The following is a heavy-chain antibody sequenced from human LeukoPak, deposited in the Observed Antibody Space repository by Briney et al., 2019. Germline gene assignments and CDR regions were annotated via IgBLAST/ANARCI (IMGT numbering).Heavy chain of an antibody. Sequence: GRSLRLSCAASGFSFDDYAMHWVRQAPGKGLEWVSGISWNSGNIAYADSVKGRFIISRDNAKNSLFLQMNSLRTEDTALYYCAKSGDSSYWYYFANWRQGTLSPSPQ. D-gene: IGHD6-13*01. CDR2: ISWNSGNI. CDR3: AKSGDSSYWYYFAN. V-gene: IGHV3-9*01. CDR1: GFSFDDYA. J-gene: IGHJ4*02.